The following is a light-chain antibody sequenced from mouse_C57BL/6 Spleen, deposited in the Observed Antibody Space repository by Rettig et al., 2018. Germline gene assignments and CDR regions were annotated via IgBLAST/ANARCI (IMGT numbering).Light chain of an antibody. V-gene: IGLV1*01. J-gene: IGLJ3*01. Sequence: ARFSGSLIGDKAALTITGAQTEDEAIYFCALWYSNHFIFGSGTKVTVL. CDR3: ALWYSNHFI.